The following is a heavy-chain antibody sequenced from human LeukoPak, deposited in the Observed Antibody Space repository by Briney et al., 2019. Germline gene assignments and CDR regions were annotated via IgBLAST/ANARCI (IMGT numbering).Heavy chain of an antibody. Sequence: GGSLRLSCAASGFSFSEHSMNWVRQAPGKGLECVSNIRGSSSAMNYADSVKGRFTISRDNAKNSLYLEMSSLRAEDTAVYYCARDRDWSFDYWGLGTLVSVSS. CDR1: GFSFSEHS. J-gene: IGHJ4*02. CDR3: ARDRDWSFDY. D-gene: IGHD3-9*01. V-gene: IGHV3-48*04. CDR2: IRGSSSAM.